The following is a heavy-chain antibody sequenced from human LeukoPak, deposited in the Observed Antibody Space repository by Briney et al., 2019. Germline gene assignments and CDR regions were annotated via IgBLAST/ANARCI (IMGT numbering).Heavy chain of an antibody. J-gene: IGHJ6*02. D-gene: IGHD1-26*01. CDR1: GGSISSNNW. CDR2: IHYSGST. CDR3: ARGRSNYYGMDV. Sequence: SETLSLTCAVSGGSISSNNWWSWVRQSPGKGLEWIGEIHYSGSTNYNPSLKSRVTISVDKSKSQFSLKVSSVTAADTAVYYCARGRSNYYGMDVWGQGTTVTVSS. V-gene: IGHV4-4*02.